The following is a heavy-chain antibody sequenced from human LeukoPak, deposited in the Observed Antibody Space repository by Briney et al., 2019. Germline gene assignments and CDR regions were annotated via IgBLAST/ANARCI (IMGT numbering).Heavy chain of an antibody. D-gene: IGHD6-19*01. CDR3: ARDGGWVFGPYWYFDL. Sequence: PSETLSLTCAVYGGSFSGYYWSWIRQPPGKGLEWIGEINHSGSTNYNPSLKSRVTISVDTSKNQFSLKLSSVTAADTAVYYCARDGGWVFGPYWYFDLWGRGTLVTVSS. CDR2: INHSGST. V-gene: IGHV4-34*01. CDR1: GGSFSGYY. J-gene: IGHJ2*01.